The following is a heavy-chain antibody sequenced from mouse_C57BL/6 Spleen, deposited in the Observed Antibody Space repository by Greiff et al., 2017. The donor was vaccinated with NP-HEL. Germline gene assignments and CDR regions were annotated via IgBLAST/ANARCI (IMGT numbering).Heavy chain of an antibody. Sequence: VQLKQSGAELVKPGASVKISCKASGYAFSSYWMNWVKQRPGKGLEWIGQIYPGDGDTNYNGKFKGKATLTADKSSSTAYMQLSSLTSEDSAVYFCARSDYDYDAWFAYWGQGTLVTVSA. D-gene: IGHD2-4*01. J-gene: IGHJ3*01. CDR2: IYPGDGDT. CDR1: GYAFSSYW. V-gene: IGHV1-80*01. CDR3: ARSDYDYDAWFAY.